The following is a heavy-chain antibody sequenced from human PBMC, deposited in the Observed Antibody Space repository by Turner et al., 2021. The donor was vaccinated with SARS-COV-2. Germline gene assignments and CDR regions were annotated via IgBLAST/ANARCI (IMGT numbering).Heavy chain of an antibody. V-gene: IGHV3-53*01. CDR2: IYSGGST. J-gene: IGHJ4*02. Sequence: EVQLVESGGGLIQPGGSLSLSCAASGFTVSSNYMSWVRQAPGKGLGWVSVIYSGGSTFYADSVKGRFTISRDNSKNTLYLQMDSLRAEDTAVYYCARDLGGLRFDYWGQGTLVTVSS. CDR3: ARDLGGLRFDY. D-gene: IGHD2-15*01. CDR1: GFTVSSNY.